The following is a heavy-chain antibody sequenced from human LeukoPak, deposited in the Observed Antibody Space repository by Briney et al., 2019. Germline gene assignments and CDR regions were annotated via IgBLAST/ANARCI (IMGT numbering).Heavy chain of an antibody. D-gene: IGHD5-18*01. CDR2: ISGSGGST. CDR3: AKAVGYSYGLMGP. Sequence: GGSLRLSCGASGFTFSSYAMSWVRQAPWKGLEWVSAISGSGGSTYYVDSVKGRFTISRDNSKNTLYLQMNSLRAEDTAVYYCAKAVGYSYGLMGPWGQGTLVTVSS. CDR1: GFTFSSYA. J-gene: IGHJ5*02. V-gene: IGHV3-23*01.